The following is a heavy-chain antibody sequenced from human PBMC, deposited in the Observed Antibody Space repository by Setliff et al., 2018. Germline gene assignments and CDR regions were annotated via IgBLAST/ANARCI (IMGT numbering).Heavy chain of an antibody. J-gene: IGHJ6*02. CDR3: ARDRTAYSYGLDV. CDR2: VYYSGYT. V-gene: IGHV4-39*07. Sequence: SETLSLTCTVSGGSVSSTSHYWGWIRQAPGKGMEWIGSVYYSGYTYSKPSLQSRVSMSVDASKNQFSLKLASVTAADTAVYYCARDRTAYSYGLDVWGQGTTVTVSS. D-gene: IGHD5-18*01. CDR1: GGSVSSTSHY.